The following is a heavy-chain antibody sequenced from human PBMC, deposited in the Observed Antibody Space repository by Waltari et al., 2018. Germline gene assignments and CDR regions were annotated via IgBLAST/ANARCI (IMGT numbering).Heavy chain of an antibody. CDR1: GYTFTDYY. CDR3: ATVGSSGWTPFQH. V-gene: IGHV1-69-2*01. CDR2: VDPEDGET. D-gene: IGHD6-19*01. J-gene: IGHJ1*01. Sequence: VQLVQSGSELKNPGASVKVSCKASGYTFTDYYMHWVQQAPGKGLEWMGRVDPEDGETIYAEKFQGRVTITADTSTDTAYMELSSLRSEDTAVYYCATVGSSGWTPFQHWGQGTLVTVSS.